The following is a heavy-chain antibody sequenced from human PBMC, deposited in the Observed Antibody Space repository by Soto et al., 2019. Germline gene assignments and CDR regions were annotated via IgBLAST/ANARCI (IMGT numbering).Heavy chain of an antibody. J-gene: IGHJ4*02. D-gene: IGHD3-22*01. CDR3: AREDENYDSSGYYQYFDY. Sequence: GGSLRLSCAASGFTFSSYWMHWVRQAPGKGLVWVSRINSDGSSTSYADSVKGRFTISRDNAKNTLYLQMNSLRAEDTAVYYCAREDENYDSSGYYQYFDYWGQGTLVTVSS. CDR2: INSDGSST. V-gene: IGHV3-74*01. CDR1: GFTFSSYW.